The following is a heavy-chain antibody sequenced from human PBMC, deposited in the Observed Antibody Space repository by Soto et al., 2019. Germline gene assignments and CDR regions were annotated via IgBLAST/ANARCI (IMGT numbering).Heavy chain of an antibody. J-gene: IGHJ4*02. CDR2: ISGSGDST. V-gene: IGHV3-23*01. CDR3: AKASLLTIAAPYYFDY. Sequence: EVQLLESGGNLLQPGGSLRLSCAASGFTFSSYAMTWVRQAPEKGLEWVSVISGSGDSTYYADSVKGRFTISRDNSKNTLYLQMNSLRAEDTAVYYCAKASLLTIAAPYYFDYWGQGTLVTVSS. CDR1: GFTFSSYA. D-gene: IGHD6-13*01.